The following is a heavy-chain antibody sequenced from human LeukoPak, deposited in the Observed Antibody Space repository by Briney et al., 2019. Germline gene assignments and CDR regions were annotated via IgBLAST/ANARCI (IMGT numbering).Heavy chain of an antibody. J-gene: IGHJ4*02. D-gene: IGHD6-19*01. CDR1: GFTFSSYA. V-gene: IGHV3-64*01. Sequence: PGGSPRLSCAASGFTFSSYAMHWVRQAPGKGLEYVSAISSNGGSTYANFVKGRFTISRDNSKNTLYLQMGSLRAEDMAVYYCAMVAKKQWLAPFDYWGQVTLVTVSS. CDR3: AMVAKKQWLAPFDY. CDR2: ISSNGGST.